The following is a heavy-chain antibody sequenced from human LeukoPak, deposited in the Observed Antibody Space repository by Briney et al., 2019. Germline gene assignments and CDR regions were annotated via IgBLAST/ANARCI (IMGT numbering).Heavy chain of an antibody. CDR3: AREGLLWFGESY. CDR1: GGSISSGSYY. CDR2: IYTSGST. Sequence: PSETLSLTCTVSGGSISSGSYYWSWIRQPAGKGLEWIGRIYTSGSTNYNPSLKSRVTISVDTSKNQFSLKLSSVTAADTAVYYCAREGLLWFGESYWGQGTLVTVSS. D-gene: IGHD3-10*01. J-gene: IGHJ4*02. V-gene: IGHV4-61*02.